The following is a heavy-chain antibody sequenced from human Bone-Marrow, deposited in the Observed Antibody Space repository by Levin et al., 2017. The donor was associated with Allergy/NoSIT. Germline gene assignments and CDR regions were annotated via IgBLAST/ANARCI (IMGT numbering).Heavy chain of an antibody. D-gene: IGHD1/OR15-1a*01. CDR2: ITTGSNYK. Sequence: SGGSLRLSCEASGFDFHIYIMNWVRQAPGKGLEWLSSITTGSNYKYYVDSVRGRFVISRDNGRNSLYLQMNSLRAEDTAVYYCARSHPLAGTTHFSYQDGMDVWGQGTTVTVSS. CDR3: ARSHPLAGTTHFSYQDGMDV. J-gene: IGHJ6*02. CDR1: GFDFHIYI. V-gene: IGHV3-21*01.